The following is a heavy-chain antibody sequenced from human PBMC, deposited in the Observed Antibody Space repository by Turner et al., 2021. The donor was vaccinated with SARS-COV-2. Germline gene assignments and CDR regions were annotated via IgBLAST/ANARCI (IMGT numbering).Heavy chain of an antibody. D-gene: IGHD4-17*01. CDR2: SDSGGTT. Sequence: LQLQESGPRLVKPSETLSLKCTVFGDSIAGSADYWGWIRQSPAEGLEWIGTSDSGGTTYYKPSLKSRITLSVDTSTNHFYLNLYSVTAADTAVYYWVRLSLVYGDYAEYWGQGALVTVSS. V-gene: IGHV4-39*02. CDR3: VRLSLVYGDYAEY. J-gene: IGHJ4*02. CDR1: GDSIAGSADY.